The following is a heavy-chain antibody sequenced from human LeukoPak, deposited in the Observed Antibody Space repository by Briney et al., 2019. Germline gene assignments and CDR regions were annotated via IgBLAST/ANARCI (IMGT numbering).Heavy chain of an antibody. CDR3: ARQGGQWLAESAFDI. CDR2: IYPGDSDT. Sequence: GESLKISCKGSGYSFTSYWIGWVRQMPGKGLEGMGIIYPGDSDTRYSPSFQGQVTISADKSISTAYLQWSSLKASDTAMYYCARQGGQWLAESAFDIWGQGTMVTVSS. V-gene: IGHV5-51*01. CDR1: GYSFTSYW. J-gene: IGHJ3*02. D-gene: IGHD6-19*01.